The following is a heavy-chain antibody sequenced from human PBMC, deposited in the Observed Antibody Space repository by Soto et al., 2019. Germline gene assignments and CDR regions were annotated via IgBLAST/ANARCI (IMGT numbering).Heavy chain of an antibody. CDR3: ASEIIAGAGTATYYYYGLDL. CDR2: IYTSGST. CDR1: GGSISSYY. D-gene: IGHD6-13*01. Sequence: PSETLSLTCTVSGGSISSYYWSWIRQPAGKGLEWIGRIYTSGSTNYNPSLKSRVTMSVDTSKNQFSLKLSSVTAADTAVYYCASEIIAGAGTATYYYYGLDLWGQGTTVTVSS. J-gene: IGHJ6*02. V-gene: IGHV4-4*07.